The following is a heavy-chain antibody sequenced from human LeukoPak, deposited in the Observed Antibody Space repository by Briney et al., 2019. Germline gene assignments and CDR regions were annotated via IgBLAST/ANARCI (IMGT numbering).Heavy chain of an antibody. J-gene: IGHJ4*02. D-gene: IGHD3/OR15-3a*01. CDR2: ISYDGTNK. CDR1: RFTFTNYA. V-gene: IGHV3-30-3*01. CDR3: VRAAGTYFHY. Sequence: GGSLRLTCTASRFTFTNYALHWVRQAPGKGLEWVAVISYDGTNKYYADSVKGRFIISRDNAKNTLYLQMNSLRAEDTAVYYCVRAAGTYFHYWGQGTLVTVSS.